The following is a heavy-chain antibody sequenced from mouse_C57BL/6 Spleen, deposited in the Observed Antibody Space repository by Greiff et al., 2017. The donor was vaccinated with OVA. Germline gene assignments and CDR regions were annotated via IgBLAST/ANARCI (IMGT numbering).Heavy chain of an antibody. CDR2: IHPNSGST. D-gene: IGHD1-1*01. CDR3: ARVPPYYGSSYYWYFDV. CDR1: GYTFTSYW. J-gene: IGHJ1*03. V-gene: IGHV1-64*01. Sequence: VKLQQSGAELVKPGASVKLSCKASGYTFTSYWMHWVKQRPGQGLEWIGMIHPNSGSTNYNEKFKSKATLTVDKSSSTAYMQLSSLTSEDSAVYYCARVPPYYGSSYYWYFDVWGTGTTVTVSS.